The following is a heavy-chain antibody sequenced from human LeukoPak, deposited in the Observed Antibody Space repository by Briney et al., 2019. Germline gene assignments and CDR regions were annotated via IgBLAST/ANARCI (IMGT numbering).Heavy chain of an antibody. Sequence: SETLSLTCTVSGGSISSSSYYWGWIRQPPGKGLEWIGSIYYSETTYYNPSLKSRLTISVDTSKNQFSLKLSSVTAADTALYYCASDRTYVSGSFDYWGQGTLVTVSP. CDR3: ASDRTYVSGSFDY. CDR1: GGSISSSSYY. V-gene: IGHV4-39*01. CDR2: IYYSETT. J-gene: IGHJ4*02. D-gene: IGHD3-10*01.